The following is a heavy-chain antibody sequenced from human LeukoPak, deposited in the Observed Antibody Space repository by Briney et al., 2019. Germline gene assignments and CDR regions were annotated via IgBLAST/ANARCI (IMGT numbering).Heavy chain of an antibody. V-gene: IGHV3-30*03. J-gene: IGHJ5*02. CDR1: GFTFSSYG. CDR2: ISYDGSNK. Sequence: QPGRSLRLSCAASGFTFSSYGMHWVRQAPGKGLEWVAVISYDGSNKYYADSVKGRFTISRDNSKNTLYLQMNSLRAEDTAVYYCARDGGDYYGSGSYPPWFDPWGQGTLVTVSS. D-gene: IGHD3-10*01. CDR3: ARDGGDYYGSGSYPPWFDP.